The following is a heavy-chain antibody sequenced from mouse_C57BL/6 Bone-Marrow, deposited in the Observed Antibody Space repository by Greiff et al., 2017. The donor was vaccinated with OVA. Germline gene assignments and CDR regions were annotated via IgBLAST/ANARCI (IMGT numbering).Heavy chain of an antibody. CDR3: ARRGNYYGSSYEFAY. Sequence: QVHVKQSGAELVKPGASVKMSCKASGYTFTSYWITWVKQRPGQGLEWIGDIYPGSGSTNYNEKFKSKATLTVDTSSSTAYMQLSSLTSEDSAVYYCARRGNYYGSSYEFAYWGQGTLVTVSA. CDR1: GYTFTSYW. V-gene: IGHV1-55*01. D-gene: IGHD1-1*01. CDR2: IYPGSGST. J-gene: IGHJ3*01.